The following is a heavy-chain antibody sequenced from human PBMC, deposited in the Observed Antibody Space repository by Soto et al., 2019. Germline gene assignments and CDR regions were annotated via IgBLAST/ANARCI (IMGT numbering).Heavy chain of an antibody. CDR1: GGSISSYY. V-gene: IGHV4-59*08. CDR3: ARLASPLDPFDY. J-gene: IGHJ4*02. CDR2: IYYSGST. Sequence: QVQLQESGPGLVKPSETLSLTCTVSGGSISSYYWSWIRQPPGKGLEWIGYIYYSGSTNYNPSLKSRVTISVDTSKNQFSLKLSSVTAADTAVYYCARLASPLDPFDYWGQGTLVTVSS. D-gene: IGHD1-1*01.